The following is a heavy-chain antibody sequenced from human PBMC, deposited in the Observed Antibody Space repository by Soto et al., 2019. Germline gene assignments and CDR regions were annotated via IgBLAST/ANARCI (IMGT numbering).Heavy chain of an antibody. CDR1: GFTFTSYA. J-gene: IGHJ4*02. CDR2: ITGGGDNT. D-gene: IGHD3-9*01. CDR3: TQDGGSRDWLTVN. Sequence: EVQLLESGGDLVQPGGSLRLSCAASGFTFTSYAMSWIRQAPGKGLEWVSAITGGGDNTYYADSVKGRFTISRDNSKNTLYLQIDRLRAEDADFYDCTQDGGSRDWLTVNWGQGTLVTVSS. V-gene: IGHV3-23*01.